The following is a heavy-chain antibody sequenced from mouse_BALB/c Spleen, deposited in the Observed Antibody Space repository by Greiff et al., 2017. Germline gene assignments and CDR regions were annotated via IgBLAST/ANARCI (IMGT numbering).Heavy chain of an antibody. Sequence: EVMLVESGGGLVKPGGSLKLSCAASGFTFSSYAMSWVRQTPEKRLEWVATISSGGSYTYYPDSVKGRFTISRDNAKNTLYLQMSSLRSEDTAMYYCARQGIYYGSSSYYFDYWGQGTTLTVSS. CDR2: ISSGGSYT. J-gene: IGHJ2*01. D-gene: IGHD1-1*01. V-gene: IGHV5-9-3*01. CDR3: ARQGIYYGSSSYYFDY. CDR1: GFTFSSYA.